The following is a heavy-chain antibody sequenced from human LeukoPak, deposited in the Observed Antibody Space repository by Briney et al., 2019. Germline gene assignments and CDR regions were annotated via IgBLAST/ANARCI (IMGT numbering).Heavy chain of an antibody. CDR2: IIPIFGTA. D-gene: IGHD6-6*01. V-gene: IGHV1-69*01. Sequence: GSSVKVSCKASGGTFSSYAISWVRQAPGQGLEWMGGIIPIFGTANYAQKFQGRVTITADESTSTAYMELSSLRSEDTAVYYCARDHSSSGSKPDAFDIWGQGTMVTVSS. CDR3: ARDHSSSGSKPDAFDI. J-gene: IGHJ3*02. CDR1: GGTFSSYA.